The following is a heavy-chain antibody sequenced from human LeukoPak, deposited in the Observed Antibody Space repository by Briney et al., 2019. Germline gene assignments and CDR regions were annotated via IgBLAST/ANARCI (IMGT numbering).Heavy chain of an antibody. CDR1: GFTFSSNW. Sequence: GGSLRLSCAASGFTFSSNWMHWVRQAPGEGLVWVSRINEDGSTTNYADSVKGRSTIFRDNAKNTLYLQMNSLRAEDTAVYYCVRDLGGRSGHWGRGTLVTVSS. V-gene: IGHV3-74*01. CDR2: INEDGSTT. J-gene: IGHJ4*02. CDR3: VRDLGGRSGH. D-gene: IGHD1-26*01.